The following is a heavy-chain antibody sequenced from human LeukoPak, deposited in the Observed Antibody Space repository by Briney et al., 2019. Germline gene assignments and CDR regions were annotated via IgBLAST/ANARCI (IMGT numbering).Heavy chain of an antibody. CDR3: ARTYCGGDCHSVDYYYYGMDV. Sequence: ASVKVSCKASGYTFTSYYMHWVRQAPGQGLEWMGIINPSGGSTSYAQKFQGRVTMTRDTSTSTVYMELSSLRSEDTAVYYCARTYCGGDCHSVDYYYYGMDVWGQGTTVTVSS. D-gene: IGHD2-21*02. V-gene: IGHV1-46*01. CDR1: GYTFTSYY. CDR2: INPSGGST. J-gene: IGHJ6*02.